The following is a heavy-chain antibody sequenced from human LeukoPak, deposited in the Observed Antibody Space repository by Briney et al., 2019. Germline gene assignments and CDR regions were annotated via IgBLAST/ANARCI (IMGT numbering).Heavy chain of an antibody. CDR3: AKDLRGYDMDFDY. V-gene: IGHV3-23*01. J-gene: IGHJ4*02. CDR2: ISGSGGST. D-gene: IGHD5-12*01. Sequence: PGGSLRLSCAASGFTFSSYAMSWVRQAPGKGLEWVSAISGSGGSTYYADSVKGRFTISRDNFKNTLFLQLNSLRAEDTAVYYCAKDLRGYDMDFDYWGQGTLVTVSS. CDR1: GFTFSSYA.